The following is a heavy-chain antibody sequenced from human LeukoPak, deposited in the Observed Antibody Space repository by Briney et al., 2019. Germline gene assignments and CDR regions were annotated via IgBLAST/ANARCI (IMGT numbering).Heavy chain of an antibody. J-gene: IGHJ5*02. D-gene: IGHD3-10*01. V-gene: IGHV3-23*01. Sequence: GGSLRLSCAASGFTFSSYGMHWVRQAPGKGLEWVSGLSVSGGSTYYADSVKGRFTISRDNSKNTLYLQMNSLRAEDTAVYYCARDRGINWFDPWGQGTLVAVSS. CDR2: LSVSGGST. CDR3: ARDRGINWFDP. CDR1: GFTFSSYG.